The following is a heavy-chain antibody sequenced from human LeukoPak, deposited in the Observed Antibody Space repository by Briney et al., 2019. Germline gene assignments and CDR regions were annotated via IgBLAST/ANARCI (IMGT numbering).Heavy chain of an antibody. J-gene: IGHJ4*02. CDR1: GYTFTDYY. CDR3: ARVGKGYSQYYFDY. CDR2: ISPDSGVT. Sequence: GASVKVSCKASGYTFTDYYIHWVRQAPGQGLECMGWISPDSGVTNYAQKFQGRVTMTRDTSISTAYMELSRLTSDDTAVYYRARVGKGYSQYYFDYWGQGTLVTVSS. V-gene: IGHV1-2*02. D-gene: IGHD4-23*01.